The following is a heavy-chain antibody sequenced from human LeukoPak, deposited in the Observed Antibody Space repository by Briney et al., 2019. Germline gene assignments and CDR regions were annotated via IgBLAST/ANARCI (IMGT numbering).Heavy chain of an antibody. Sequence: GASVKVSCKVSGYTLTELSLHWVRQAPGKGLEWMGGFDPEGGETIYAQKFQGRVTTTEDTSTDTAYMELSSLRSEDTAVYFCARGTLGDILTGSYDCWGQGTLVTVSS. J-gene: IGHJ4*02. CDR3: ARGTLGDILTGSYDC. CDR2: FDPEGGET. D-gene: IGHD3-9*01. V-gene: IGHV1-24*01. CDR1: GYTLTELS.